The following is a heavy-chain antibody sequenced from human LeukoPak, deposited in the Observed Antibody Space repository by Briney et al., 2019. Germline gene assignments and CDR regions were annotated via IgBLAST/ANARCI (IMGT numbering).Heavy chain of an antibody. J-gene: IGHJ1*01. CDR3: ATGSSVVAATPAEYFHH. CDR2: IRYDGYNT. V-gene: IGHV3-30*02. CDR1: GFTFSSYG. Sequence: PGGSLRLSCAASGFTFSSYGMHWVRQAPGRGLEWVAFIRYDGYNTYYADSVKGRFTISRDNSKNTVYLQMNSLRPEDTAVYYCATGSSVVAATPAEYFHHWGQGTLVTVSS. D-gene: IGHD2-15*01.